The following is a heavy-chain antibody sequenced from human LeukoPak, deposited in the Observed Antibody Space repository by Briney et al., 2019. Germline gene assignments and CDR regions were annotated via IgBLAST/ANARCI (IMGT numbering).Heavy chain of an antibody. V-gene: IGHV1-2*02. D-gene: IGHD2-2*01. CDR1: GYTFTGYY. CDR2: INPNSGGT. J-gene: IGHJ5*02. Sequence: GASVKVSCEASGYTFTGYYMHWVRQAPGQGLEWMGWINPNSGGTNYAQKFQGRVTITADESTSTAYMELSSLRSEDTAVYYCASCFLVVPAASGLFGWFDPWGQGTLVTVSS. CDR3: ASCFLVVPAASGLFGWFDP.